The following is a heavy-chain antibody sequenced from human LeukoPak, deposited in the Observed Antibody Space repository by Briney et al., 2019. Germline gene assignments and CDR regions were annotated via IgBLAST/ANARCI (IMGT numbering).Heavy chain of an antibody. Sequence: SETLSLTCTVSGGSISSYYWSWIRQPAGKGLEWIGRIYTSGSTNYNPSLKSRVTISVDRSKNQFSLKLSSVTAADTAVYYCASRIGYCSGGSCPKWFDPWGQGTLVTVSS. D-gene: IGHD2-15*01. CDR3: ASRIGYCSGGSCPKWFDP. V-gene: IGHV4-4*07. CDR1: GGSISSYY. J-gene: IGHJ5*02. CDR2: IYTSGST.